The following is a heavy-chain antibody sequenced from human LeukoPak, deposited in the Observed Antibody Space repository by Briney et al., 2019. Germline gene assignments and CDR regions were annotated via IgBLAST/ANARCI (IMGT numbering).Heavy chain of an antibody. Sequence: PSETLSLTCTVSGGSISSGGYSWSWIRQHPGKGLEWIGYIYYSGSTYYNPSLKSRVTISVDTSKNQFSLKLSSVTAADTAVYYCARELDGDYGFDYWGQGTLVTVSS. CDR1: GGSISSGGYS. V-gene: IGHV4-31*03. J-gene: IGHJ4*02. CDR2: IYYSGST. CDR3: ARELDGDYGFDY. D-gene: IGHD4-17*01.